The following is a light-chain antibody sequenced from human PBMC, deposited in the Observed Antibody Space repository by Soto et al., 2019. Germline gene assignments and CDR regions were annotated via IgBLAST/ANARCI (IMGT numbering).Light chain of an antibody. CDR1: NNDIGNYHY. Sequence: QSVLTQPASVSGSPGQSITISCTGTNNDIGNYHYVSWYQQYPGKVPKLIISDVSNRPSGVSDRFSGSKSGNTASLTISGLQAEDEAAYYCSSYTISSTYVFGTGTKVTAL. CDR2: DVS. J-gene: IGLJ1*01. V-gene: IGLV2-14*01. CDR3: SSYTISSTYV.